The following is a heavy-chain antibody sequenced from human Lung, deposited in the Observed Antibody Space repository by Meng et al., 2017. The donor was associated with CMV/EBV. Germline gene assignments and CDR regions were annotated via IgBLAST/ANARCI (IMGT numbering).Heavy chain of an antibody. CDR2: INPSGGSS. V-gene: IGHV1-46*02. CDR1: GYTFNTYY. Sequence: HVQLVHAWAEVTKPGASGRASCKASGYTFNTYYMHWVRQAPGQGLEWMGVINPSGGSSIYAQRFQGRVTMTSDTSTTTVYMDLSSLRSEDTAVYYCARVSKGGSYRFDPWGQGTLVTVSS. D-gene: IGHD1-26*01. CDR3: ARVSKGGSYRFDP. J-gene: IGHJ5*02.